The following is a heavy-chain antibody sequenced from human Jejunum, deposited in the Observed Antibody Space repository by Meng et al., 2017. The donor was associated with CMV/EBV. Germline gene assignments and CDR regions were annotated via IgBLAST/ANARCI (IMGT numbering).Heavy chain of an antibody. J-gene: IGHJ4*02. CDR1: GLTFTNYW. V-gene: IGHV3-74*01. CDR3: ATVFDY. Sequence: SCAASGLTFTNYWMHWVRQAPGKGLVWVSGTNTAGTSTYYADSVKRRFTISRDNAKNTLYLQMNSLRAEDTAVYYCATVFDYWGQGTLVTVSS. CDR2: TNTAGTST. D-gene: IGHD4-17*01.